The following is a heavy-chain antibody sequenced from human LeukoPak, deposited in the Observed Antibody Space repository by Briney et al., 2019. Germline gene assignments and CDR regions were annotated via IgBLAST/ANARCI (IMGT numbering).Heavy chain of an antibody. CDR1: GFTFSSYE. CDR2: ISRSGTTI. D-gene: IGHD6-13*01. Sequence: GGSLRLSCAASGFTFSSYEMNWVRQAPGKGLEWVSYISRSGTTIYYADSVRGRFTISRDNAKNSLYLQMNSLRAEDTAVYYCARVRWQQSYYMDVWGKGTTVTVSS. CDR3: ARVRWQQSYYMDV. J-gene: IGHJ6*03. V-gene: IGHV3-48*03.